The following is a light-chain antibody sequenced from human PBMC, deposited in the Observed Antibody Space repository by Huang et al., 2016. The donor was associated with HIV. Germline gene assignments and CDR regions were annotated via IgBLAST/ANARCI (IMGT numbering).Light chain of an antibody. CDR2: DAS. CDR3: QQTYSHPRT. CDR1: QSVSTY. V-gene: IGKV1-39*01. Sequence: DIQMTQSPSSLSASVGDRVTITCRASQSVSTYVNWYQQKPGKAPKLLIYDASSLHNGVPPRFSASGSGTHFTLTISRPQSEDFATYHCQQTYSHPRTFGQGTKLEIK. J-gene: IGKJ2*01.